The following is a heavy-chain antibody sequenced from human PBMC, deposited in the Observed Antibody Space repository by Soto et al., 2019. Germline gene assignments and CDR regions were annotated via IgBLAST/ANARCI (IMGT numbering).Heavy chain of an antibody. D-gene: IGHD3-22*01. CDR1: GYTFTRNG. CDR3: VKDRDSNSWPSRDV. CDR2: ISPNSGNT. J-gene: IGHJ6*02. V-gene: IGHV1-18*01. Sequence: QVHLVQSGAEVKKPGASVNVSCKTSGYTFTRNGISWVRQAPGQGLEWMGWISPNSGNTRYAQKLQDRVIMTTDTSTSTAYMELRSLRSDDTAVYYCVKDRDSNSWPSRDVWGPGTKVTVPS.